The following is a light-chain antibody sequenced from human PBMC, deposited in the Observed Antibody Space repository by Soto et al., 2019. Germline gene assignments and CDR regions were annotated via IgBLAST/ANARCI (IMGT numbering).Light chain of an antibody. CDR2: DVS. V-gene: IGKV3-15*01. J-gene: IGKJ1*01. CDR1: QSVSSS. Sequence: EIVMTQSPATLSVSPGERATLSCSASQSVSSSLAWYQHKPGQDPRLLIYDVSTRANGIPARFSGSGSGKEFTLTISSTQSEDFELYYCQQYNNWNRKFGHGSKVDIK. CDR3: QQYNNWNRK.